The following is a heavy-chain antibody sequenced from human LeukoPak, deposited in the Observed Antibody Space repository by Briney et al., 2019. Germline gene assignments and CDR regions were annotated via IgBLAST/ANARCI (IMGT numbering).Heavy chain of an antibody. CDR3: ARGGNHGDYWYFDL. J-gene: IGHJ2*01. Sequence: GGSLRLSCAASGFTFSSYSMNWVRQAPGKGLEWVSSISSSSSYIYYADSAKGRFTISRDNAETSLHLQMNSLRAEDTAVYYCARGGNHGDYWYFDLWGRGTLVTVSS. D-gene: IGHD4-17*01. V-gene: IGHV3-21*01. CDR1: GFTFSSYS. CDR2: ISSSSSYI.